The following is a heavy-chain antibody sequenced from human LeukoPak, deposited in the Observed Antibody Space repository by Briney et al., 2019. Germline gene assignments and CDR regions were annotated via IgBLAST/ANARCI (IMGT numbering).Heavy chain of an antibody. J-gene: IGHJ4*02. Sequence: GGSLRLSCAASGFTFSNYAMTWVRQAPGKGLEWVSAISSSGGSTYYADSVKGRFTISRDNSKNTLYLQMNSLRAEDTAVYYCAKIPYGQADTAMVRYFDYWGQGTLVTVSS. CDR2: ISSSGGST. D-gene: IGHD5-18*01. CDR3: AKIPYGQADTAMVRYFDY. CDR1: GFTFSNYA. V-gene: IGHV3-23*01.